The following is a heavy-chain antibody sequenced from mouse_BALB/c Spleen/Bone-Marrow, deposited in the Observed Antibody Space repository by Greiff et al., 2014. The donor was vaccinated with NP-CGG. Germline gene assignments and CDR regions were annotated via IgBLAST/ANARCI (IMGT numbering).Heavy chain of an antibody. D-gene: IGHD5-1*01. CDR3: ARDYSGYFDF. CDR2: IRNKANGYTT. V-gene: IGHV7-3*02. CDR1: GFTFTDYF. Sequence: EVKLMESGGGLVQPGGSQRLSCTTSGFTFTDYFMTWVRQPPGKALEWLGFIRNKANGYTTEYNPSVKGRFTISRDTSQGILYLQMNTLRAEDSAIYFCARDYSGYFDFWGQGTTLTVSS. J-gene: IGHJ2*01.